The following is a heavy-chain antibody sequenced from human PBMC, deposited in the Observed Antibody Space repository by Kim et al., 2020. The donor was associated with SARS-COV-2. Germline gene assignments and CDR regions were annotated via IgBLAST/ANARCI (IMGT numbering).Heavy chain of an antibody. Sequence: GGSLRLSCAASGFTFSDYYMSWIRQAPGKGLEWVSYISSSGSTIYYADSVKGRFTISRDNAKNSLYLQMNSLRAEDTAVYYCARRRHRGYDYCGGDCSNWVDPWDQGPLVTVSS. D-gene: IGHD2-21*02. CDR3: ARRRHRGYDYCGGDCSNWVDP. CDR1: GFTFSDYY. J-gene: IGHJ5*02. V-gene: IGHV3-11*04. CDR2: ISSSGSTI.